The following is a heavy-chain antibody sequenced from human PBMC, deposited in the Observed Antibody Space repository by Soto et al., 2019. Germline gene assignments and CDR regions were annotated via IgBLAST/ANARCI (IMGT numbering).Heavy chain of an antibody. CDR2: INSDGSST. CDR3: ARRQPDGVGELPDY. J-gene: IGHJ4*02. V-gene: IGHV3-74*01. D-gene: IGHD3-16*01. CDR1: GFTFSSYW. Sequence: GGSLRLSCAASGFTFSSYWMHWVRQAPGKGLVWVSRINSDGSSTSYADSVKGRFTISRDNAKNTLYLQMNSLRVEDTAVYYCARRQPDGVGELPDYWGQGTLVTVSS.